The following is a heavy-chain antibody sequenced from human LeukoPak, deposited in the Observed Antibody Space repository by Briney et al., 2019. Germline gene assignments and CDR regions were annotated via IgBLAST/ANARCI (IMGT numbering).Heavy chain of an antibody. CDR2: INLNSGGT. V-gene: IGHV1-2*02. CDR1: GYTFTGYY. D-gene: IGHD3-9*01. CDR3: ARSPHILTGENFDY. Sequence: ASVKVSCKASGYTFTGYYMHWVRQAPGQGLEWMGWINLNSGGTNYAQKFQVRVTMTRDTSISTAYMELSRLRSDDTAVYYCARSPHILTGENFDYWGQGTLVTVSS. J-gene: IGHJ4*02.